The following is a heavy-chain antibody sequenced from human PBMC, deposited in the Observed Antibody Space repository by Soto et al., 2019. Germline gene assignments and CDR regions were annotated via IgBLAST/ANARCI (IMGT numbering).Heavy chain of an antibody. CDR1: GFTFSSYA. Sequence: SGGSLRLSCAASGFTFSSYALSWVRPAPGKGLEWVLAISGCGGSTYYADSVKGRFTIFRDNSKNTLYLQMNSLRAEDTAVYYCAKWHDYSNWFDPWGQGTLVTVSS. J-gene: IGHJ5*02. V-gene: IGHV3-23*01. CDR3: AKWHDYSNWFDP. D-gene: IGHD4-4*01. CDR2: ISGCGGST.